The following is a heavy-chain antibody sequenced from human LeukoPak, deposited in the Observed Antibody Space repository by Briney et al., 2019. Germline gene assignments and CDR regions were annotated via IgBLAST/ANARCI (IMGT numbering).Heavy chain of an antibody. V-gene: IGHV4-34*01. D-gene: IGHD3-10*01. CDR1: GGSFSGYY. J-gene: IGHJ5*02. CDR2: INHSGST. Sequence: SETLSLTCAVYGGSFSGYYWSWIRQPPGKGLEWIGEINHSGSTNYNPSLKSRVTISVDTSKNQFSLKLSSVTAADTAVYYCARGNTYYYASGSNNWFDPWGQGTLVTVSS. CDR3: ARGNTYYYASGSNNWFDP.